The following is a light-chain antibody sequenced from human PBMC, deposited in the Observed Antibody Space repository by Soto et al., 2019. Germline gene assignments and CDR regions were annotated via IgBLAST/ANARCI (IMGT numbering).Light chain of an antibody. CDR1: GSDIGAYNY. CDR3: NSYTTLSNRV. J-gene: IGLJ1*01. Sequence: QSVLTQPASVSGSPGQSITISCTGSGSDIGAYNYVSWYQQHPGKAPKLLIHGVTRRPSGVSDRFSGSKSGNTASLTISGLQAEDEANYYCNSYTTLSNRVFGTGTKVTVL. CDR2: GVT. V-gene: IGLV2-14*01.